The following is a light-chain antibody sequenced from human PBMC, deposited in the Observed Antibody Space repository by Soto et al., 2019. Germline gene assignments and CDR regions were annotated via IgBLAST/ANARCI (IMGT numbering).Light chain of an antibody. CDR3: QQYYHWGLS. Sequence: VMTQSPANLSVSPGEGVTLFCRASQNVANNIAWYQVKPAQPPRLLIYASSTRATGIPATFSGSGSETQFSLTISSLRSEDSAAYYCQQYYHWGLSFGGGTKVEI. CDR2: ASS. J-gene: IGKJ4*01. CDR1: QNVANN. V-gene: IGKV3D-15*01.